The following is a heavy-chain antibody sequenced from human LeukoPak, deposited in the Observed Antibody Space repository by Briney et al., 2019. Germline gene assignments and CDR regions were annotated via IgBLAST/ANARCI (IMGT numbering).Heavy chain of an antibody. CDR2: ISSSGSTI. Sequence: GGSLRLSCAASGFTFSDYYMSWIRQAPGKGLEWVSYISSSGSTIYYADSVKGRFTISRDNTKNSLYLQMNSLRAEDTAVYYCAGSSGYSYGYIDYWGQGTLVTVSS. D-gene: IGHD5-18*01. J-gene: IGHJ4*02. CDR1: GFTFSDYY. V-gene: IGHV3-11*04. CDR3: AGSSGYSYGYIDY.